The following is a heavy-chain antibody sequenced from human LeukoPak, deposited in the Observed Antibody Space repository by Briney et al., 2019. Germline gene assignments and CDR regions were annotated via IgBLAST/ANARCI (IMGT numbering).Heavy chain of an antibody. CDR1: GFTFSSYW. V-gene: IGHV3-74*01. CDR3: AKPGYSHDQFRNFDY. Sequence: GGSLRLSCAASGFTFSSYWMHWVRQAPGKGLVWVSRINSDGSSTSYADSVKGRFTISRDNAKNTLYLQMDSLRAEDTAVYYCAKPGYSHDQFRNFDYWGQGILVTVSS. D-gene: IGHD5-18*01. J-gene: IGHJ4*02. CDR2: INSDGSST.